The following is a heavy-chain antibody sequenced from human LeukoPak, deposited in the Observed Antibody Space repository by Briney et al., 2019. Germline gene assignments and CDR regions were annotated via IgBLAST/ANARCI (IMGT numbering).Heavy chain of an antibody. CDR3: VRVDYYDYSGYFNDDSFDI. D-gene: IGHD3-22*01. CDR2: ISTSGST. J-gene: IGHJ3*02. V-gene: IGHV4-4*07. Sequence: SETLTLTCTVSGPTISGYDWSWLRQPTGKGLECIARISTSGSTNYKPSLESRVTMSVDTSMSQLSLKLTSVTAADTAIYYCVRVDYYDYSGYFNDDSFDIWGQGTMVTVSS. CDR1: GPTISGYD.